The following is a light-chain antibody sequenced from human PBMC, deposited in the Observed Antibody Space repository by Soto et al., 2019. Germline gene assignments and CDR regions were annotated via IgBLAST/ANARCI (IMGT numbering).Light chain of an antibody. Sequence: EIVLTQSPGTLSLSPGERATLSCRASQSVSSSYLAWYQQKPGQAPRLLIYGASSRATGIPDRFSGSGSGTDFTLTISRREPEDLAVDYCQQYGSSPPWTFGQGTKVEIK. CDR1: QSVSSSY. J-gene: IGKJ1*01. CDR2: GAS. CDR3: QQYGSSPPWT. V-gene: IGKV3-20*01.